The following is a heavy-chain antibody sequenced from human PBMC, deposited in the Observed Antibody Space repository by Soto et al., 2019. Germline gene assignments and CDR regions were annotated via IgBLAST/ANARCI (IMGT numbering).Heavy chain of an antibody. Sequence: EAQLVESGGGLVQPGGSLRLSCAVSGFTFSNYWMHWVRQAPGKGLVWVSRINTDRSSTSYADFVKGRFTISRDNARNTLFLQMNSLTAEDTAVYYCARFRVDGDYVPWGHGTLVTVSA. CDR2: INTDRSST. J-gene: IGHJ5*02. CDR1: GFTFSNYW. V-gene: IGHV3-74*01. CDR3: ARFRVDGDYVP. D-gene: IGHD4-17*01.